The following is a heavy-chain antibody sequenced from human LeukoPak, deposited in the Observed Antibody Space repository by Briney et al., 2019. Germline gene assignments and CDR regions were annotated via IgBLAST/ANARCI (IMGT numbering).Heavy chain of an antibody. J-gene: IGHJ6*03. CDR1: GFTFSSYS. CDR3: VREPGPSVRYYYMDV. Sequence: PGGSLRLSCAASGFTFSSYSMNWVRPAPGKRLGWVSSISSSSSYIYYADSLKGRFTISRDNAKNSLYLQMNSLRAEDTAVYYCVREPGPSVRYYYMDVWGKGTTVTVSS. CDR2: ISSSSSYI. V-gene: IGHV3-21*01.